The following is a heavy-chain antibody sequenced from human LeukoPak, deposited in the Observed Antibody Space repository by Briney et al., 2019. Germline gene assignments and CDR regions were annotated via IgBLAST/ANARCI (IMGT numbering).Heavy chain of an antibody. D-gene: IGHD2-21*02. CDR3: ARGGRYCGGDWYLNY. J-gene: IGHJ4*02. CDR2: ISPYNGKT. Sequence: ASVTVSYKASGYTFTNYGISWVRQAPGQGLAWMGWISPYNGKTNYAQKLQGRVTMTTDTSTSTAYMELRSLRSDDTAVYYCARGGRYCGGDWYLNYGGKGTLVTVSS. V-gene: IGHV1-18*01. CDR1: GYTFTNYG.